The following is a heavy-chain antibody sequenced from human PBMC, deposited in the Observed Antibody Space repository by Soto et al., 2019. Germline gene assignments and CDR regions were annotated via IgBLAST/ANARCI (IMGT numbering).Heavy chain of an antibody. CDR3: AKGDDTGETYSSSWNPYYYGMDV. CDR2: ISGSGGST. Sequence: PGGSLRLSCAASGFTFSSYAMSWVCQAPGKGLEWVSAISGSGGSTYYADSVKGRFTISRDNSKNTLYLQMNSLRAEDTAVYYCAKGDDTGETYSSSWNPYYYGMDVWGQGTTVTVSS. D-gene: IGHD6-13*01. V-gene: IGHV3-23*01. CDR1: GFTFSSYA. J-gene: IGHJ6*02.